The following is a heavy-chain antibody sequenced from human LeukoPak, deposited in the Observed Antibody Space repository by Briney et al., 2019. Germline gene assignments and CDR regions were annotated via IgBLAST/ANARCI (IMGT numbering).Heavy chain of an antibody. CDR2: INHSGST. Sequence: SETLSLTCAVYGGSFSGYYWSWIRQPPGKGLEWIGEINHSGSTNYNPSLKSRVTISVDTSKNQFSLKLSSVTAADTAVYYCARVIYGDYGWYFDYWGQGTLVTVSS. V-gene: IGHV4-34*01. J-gene: IGHJ4*02. CDR3: ARVIYGDYGWYFDY. CDR1: GGSFSGYY. D-gene: IGHD4-17*01.